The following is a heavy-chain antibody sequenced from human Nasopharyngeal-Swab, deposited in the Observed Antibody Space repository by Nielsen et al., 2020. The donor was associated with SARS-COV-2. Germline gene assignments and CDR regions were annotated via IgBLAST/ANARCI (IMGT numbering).Heavy chain of an antibody. CDR3: ARGLITMVRGKPFDY. CDR1: GGSFSGYY. Sequence: SETLSLTCAVYGGSFSGYYWSWIRQPPGKGLEWIGEIYHSGSTNYNPSLKSRVTISVDTSKNQFSLKLSSVTAADTAVYYCARGLITMVRGKPFDYWGQGTLVTVSS. V-gene: IGHV4-34*01. J-gene: IGHJ4*02. CDR2: IYHSGST. D-gene: IGHD3-10*01.